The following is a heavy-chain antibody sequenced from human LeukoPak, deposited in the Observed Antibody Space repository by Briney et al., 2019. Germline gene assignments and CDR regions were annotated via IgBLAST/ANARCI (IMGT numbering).Heavy chain of an antibody. CDR3: ARTSGYGTREFDY. CDR1: GGSFSGYY. V-gene: IGHV4-34*01. D-gene: IGHD3-22*01. J-gene: IGHJ4*02. CDR2: INHSGTT. Sequence: SETLSLTCTVYGGSFSGYYWSWIRQPPGKGLEWIGEINHSGTTNYNPSLKSRVTISLDTSKNQFSLKLSSVTAADTAVYYCARTSGYGTREFDYWGQGTLLTVSS.